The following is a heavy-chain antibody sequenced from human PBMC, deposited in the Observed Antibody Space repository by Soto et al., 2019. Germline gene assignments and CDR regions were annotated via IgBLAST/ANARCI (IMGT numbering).Heavy chain of an antibody. CDR1: GGSISSYY. Sequence: PSETLSLTCTVSGGSISSYYWSWIRQPPGKGLEWIGYIYYSETTNYNPSLKSRVTISVDTSKNQFSLKLSSVTAADTAVYYCARGRRVQLARFYYFYYWGRGTLVTFSS. J-gene: IGHJ4*02. D-gene: IGHD1-1*01. V-gene: IGHV4-59*01. CDR3: ARGRRVQLARFYYFYY. CDR2: IYYSETT.